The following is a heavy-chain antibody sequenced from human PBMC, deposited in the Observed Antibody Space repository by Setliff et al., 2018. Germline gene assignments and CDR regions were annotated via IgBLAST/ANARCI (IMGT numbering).Heavy chain of an antibody. Sequence: SETLSLTCTVSGDSISSRRNYWGWFRQSAGKGLEWIGQIYTSWSTNYNPSLKSRVTISLDTSNNQFSLSLSSVTAADTAVYYCARMSGFQYMDVWGKGTTVT. D-gene: IGHD6-25*01. V-gene: IGHV4-61*09. J-gene: IGHJ6*04. CDR3: ARMSGFQYMDV. CDR1: GDSISSRRNY. CDR2: IYTSWST.